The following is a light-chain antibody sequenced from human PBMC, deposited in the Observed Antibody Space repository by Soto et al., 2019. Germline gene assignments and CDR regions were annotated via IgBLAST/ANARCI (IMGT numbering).Light chain of an antibody. CDR3: QQTNSFPLT. J-gene: IGKJ4*02. CDR1: QGVSSR. Sequence: DIQMTQAPSSVSASVGDTVAITCRASQGVSSRLAWYQQKPGTAPKVLISVASSLQSGVPSRFRGSGSGTDFTLTISRLQPEDFATYYCQQTNSFPLTFGGGTKVEIK. V-gene: IGKV1-12*01. CDR2: VAS.